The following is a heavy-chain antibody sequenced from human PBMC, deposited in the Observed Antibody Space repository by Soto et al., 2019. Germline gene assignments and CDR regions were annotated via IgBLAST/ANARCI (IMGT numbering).Heavy chain of an antibody. Sequence: LQLAQSGAEVKKPGSSVKVSCKASGGTFRSHAISWVRQAPGQGLEWMGGIIPMFGTAKYAPRCQGRVTISADESTRTFYMELKTLRSDDTAVYYCARASVVVETGLPGSIDDWSQGTTVTVSS. D-gene: IGHD2-21*02. CDR1: GGTFRSHA. CDR3: ARASVVVETGLPGSIDD. V-gene: IGHV1-69*01. CDR2: IIPMFGTA. J-gene: IGHJ6*02.